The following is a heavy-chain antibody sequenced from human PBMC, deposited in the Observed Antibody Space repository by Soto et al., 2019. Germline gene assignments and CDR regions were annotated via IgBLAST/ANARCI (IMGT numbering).Heavy chain of an antibody. J-gene: IGHJ4*02. Sequence: ASVKVSCKASGYRFTTYYIHWVRQAPGQGLEWMGRMNIDTGGTTYAQKFQGRVTMTRDTSISTAYMEVSSVKSDDTAMYYCARDGNFAFRGYSFAFDLWGQGTLVTLL. CDR1: GYRFTTYY. CDR2: MNIDTGGT. V-gene: IGHV1-2*06. CDR3: ARDGNFAFRGYSFAFDL. D-gene: IGHD5-18*01.